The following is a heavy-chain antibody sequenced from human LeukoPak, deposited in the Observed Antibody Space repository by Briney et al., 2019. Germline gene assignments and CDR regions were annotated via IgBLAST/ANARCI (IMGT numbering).Heavy chain of an antibody. CDR1: GFTFDDYA. CDR2: ISWNSGSI. V-gene: IGHV3-9*03. J-gene: IGHJ4*02. CDR3: AKVAQDSSSWYGEAYYFDY. Sequence: GGSLRLSCAASGFTFDDYAMHWVRQAPGKGLKGVAGISWNSGSIGYADSVKGRFTISRDNAKNSLYLQMNSLRAEDMALYYCAKVAQDSSSWYGEAYYFDYWGQGTLVTVSS. D-gene: IGHD6-13*01.